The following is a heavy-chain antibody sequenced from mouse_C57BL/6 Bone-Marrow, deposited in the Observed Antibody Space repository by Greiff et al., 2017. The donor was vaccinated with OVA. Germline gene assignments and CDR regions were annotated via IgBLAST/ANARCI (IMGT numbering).Heavy chain of an antibody. J-gene: IGHJ2*01. V-gene: IGHV1-55*01. Sequence: QVQLQQPGAELVKPGASVKMSCKASGYTFTSYWITWVKQRPGQGLEWIGDIYPGDGDTNYNGKFKGKATLTADKSSSTAYMQLSSLTSEDSAVYFCARGFGYDCYFDYWGQGTTLTVSS. CDR1: GYTFTSYW. D-gene: IGHD2-2*01. CDR3: ARGFGYDCYFDY. CDR2: IYPGDGDT.